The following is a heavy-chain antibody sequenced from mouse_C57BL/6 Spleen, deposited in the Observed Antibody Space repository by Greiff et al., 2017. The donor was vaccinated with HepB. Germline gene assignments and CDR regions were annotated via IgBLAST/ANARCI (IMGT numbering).Heavy chain of an antibody. Sequence: EVQVVESEGGLVQPGSSMKLSCTASGFTFSDYYMAWVRQVPEKGLEWVANINYDGSSTYYLDTLKSRFIISRDNAKNILYLQMSSLKSEDTATYYCARDRGFYYGSSPLDYWGQGTTLTVSS. V-gene: IGHV5-16*01. J-gene: IGHJ2*01. CDR2: INYDGSST. D-gene: IGHD1-1*01. CDR1: GFTFSDYY. CDR3: ARDRGFYYGSSPLDY.